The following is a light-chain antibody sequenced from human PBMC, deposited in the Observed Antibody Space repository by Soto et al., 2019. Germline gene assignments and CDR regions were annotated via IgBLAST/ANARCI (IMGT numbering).Light chain of an antibody. CDR1: SSDVGGYNY. CDR2: EVS. J-gene: IGLJ2*01. Sequence: QPASVSGSPGQSITISCTGTSSDVGGYNYVSWYQQHPGKAPKLIIYEVSNRPSGISNRFSGSKSANTASLTISGLQAEDEADYYCSSYTISSTLVVFGGGTQLTVL. V-gene: IGLV2-14*01. CDR3: SSYTISSTLVV.